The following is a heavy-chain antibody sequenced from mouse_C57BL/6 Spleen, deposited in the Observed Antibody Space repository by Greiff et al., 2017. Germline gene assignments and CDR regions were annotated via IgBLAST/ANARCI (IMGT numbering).Heavy chain of an antibody. CDR3: ARQLLLSYAMDY. D-gene: IGHD2-12*01. V-gene: IGHV1-22*01. J-gene: IGHJ4*01. CDR1: GYTFTDYN. Sequence: VQPQQSGPELVKPGASVKMSCKASGYTFTDYNMHWVKQSHGKSLEWIGYINPNNGGTSYNQKFKGKATLTVNKSSSTAYMELRSLTSEDSAVYYCARQLLLSYAMDYWGQGTSVTVSS. CDR2: INPNNGGT.